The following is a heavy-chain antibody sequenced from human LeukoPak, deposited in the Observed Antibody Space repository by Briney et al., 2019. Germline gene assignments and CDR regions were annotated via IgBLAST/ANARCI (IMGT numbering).Heavy chain of an antibody. CDR1: GFTFSDFP. D-gene: IGHD5-18*01. V-gene: IGHV3-23*01. CDR2: IFPSSDEI. CDR3: ATYRQIQVHFEF. Sequence: PGGSLRLSCAASGFTFSDFPMIWVRQAPGKGLEWVSSIFPSSDEIHYADSVKGRFTISRDNSRSTLSLQMDSLRAEDTATYYCATYRQIQVHFEFWGQGTLVTVSS. J-gene: IGHJ4*02.